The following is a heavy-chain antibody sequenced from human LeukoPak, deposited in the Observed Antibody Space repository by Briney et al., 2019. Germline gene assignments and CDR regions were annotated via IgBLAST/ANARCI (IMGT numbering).Heavy chain of an antibody. CDR1: GGSISSYY. D-gene: IGHD3-10*01. J-gene: IGHJ4*02. CDR2: IYYSGST. CDR3: ARRGITMVRGVNHFDY. V-gene: IGHV4-59*01. Sequence: SETLSLTCTVSGGSISSYYWSWIRQPPGKGLEWIGYIYYSGSTNYNPSLKSRVTISVDTSKNQFSLKLSSVTAADTAVYYCARRGITMVRGVNHFDYWGQGTLVTVSS.